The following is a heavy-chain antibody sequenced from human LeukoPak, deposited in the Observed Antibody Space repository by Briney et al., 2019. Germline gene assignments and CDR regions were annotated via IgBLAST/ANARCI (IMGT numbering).Heavy chain of an antibody. CDR3: ARDLGGSYPGFTFDY. CDR1: GGTFSSYA. D-gene: IGHD1-26*01. Sequence: GASVKVSCKASGGTFSSYAISWERQAPGQGLEWMGGIIPIFGTANYAQKFQGRVTITADKSTSTAYMELSSLSSEDTAVYYCARDLGGSYPGFTFDYWGQGTLVTVSS. CDR2: IIPIFGTA. J-gene: IGHJ4*02. V-gene: IGHV1-69*06.